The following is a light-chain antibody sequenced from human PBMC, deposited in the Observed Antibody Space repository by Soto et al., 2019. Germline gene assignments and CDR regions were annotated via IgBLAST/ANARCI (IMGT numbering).Light chain of an antibody. CDR3: QQYGSLSWT. Sequence: GVSQSPCTLSLSTGVRATLSCRASQSVDSNYLAWYQQKPGQAPRIIIFGASGRATGIPDRFSGSGSGTDFTLTISRLEPEDFAVYYCQQYGSLSWTFAQGTKVAIK. J-gene: IGKJ1*01. CDR2: GAS. V-gene: IGKV3-20*01. CDR1: QSVDSNY.